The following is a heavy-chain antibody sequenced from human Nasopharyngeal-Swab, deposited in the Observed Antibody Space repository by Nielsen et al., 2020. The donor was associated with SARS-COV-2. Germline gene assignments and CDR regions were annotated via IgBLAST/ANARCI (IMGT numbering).Heavy chain of an antibody. CDR2: ISSSSSYT. CDR1: GFTFSDYY. Sequence: SCAASGFTFSDYYMSWIRQAPGKGLEWVSYISSSSSYTNYADSVKGRFTISRDNAKNSLYLQMNSLRAEDTAVYYCARVGYSSSDYYYYYMDVWGKGTTVTVSS. CDR3: ARVGYSSSDYYYYYMDV. D-gene: IGHD6-6*01. V-gene: IGHV3-11*06. J-gene: IGHJ6*03.